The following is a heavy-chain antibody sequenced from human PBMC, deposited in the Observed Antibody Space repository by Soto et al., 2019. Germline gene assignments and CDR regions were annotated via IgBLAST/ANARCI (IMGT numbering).Heavy chain of an antibody. V-gene: IGHV3-21*01. J-gene: IGHJ1*01. Sequence: PGGSLRLSCAASGFTFSSYSMNWVRQAPGKGLEWVSSISSSSSYIYYADSVKGRFTISRDNAKNSLYLQMNSLRAEDTAVYYCASGPSSGWYVQHWGQGTLVTVSS. CDR1: GFTFSSYS. CDR2: ISSSSSYI. CDR3: ASGPSSGWYVQH. D-gene: IGHD6-19*01.